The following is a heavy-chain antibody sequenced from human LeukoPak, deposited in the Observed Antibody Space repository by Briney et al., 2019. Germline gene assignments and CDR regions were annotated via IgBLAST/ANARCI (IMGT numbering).Heavy chain of an antibody. CDR2: VNHSGST. V-gene: IGHV4-34*01. J-gene: IGHJ4*02. CDR3: ASLMLIAVGSDY. D-gene: IGHD3-16*01. CDR1: GGSFNNYY. Sequence: SETLSLTCAVYGGSFNNYYWSWIRQPPGKGLEWIGKVNHSGSTNYNPSLRSRVTISIDTSKNQFSLQLTSVTAADTAVYFCASLMLIAVGSDYWGQGNLVTVSS.